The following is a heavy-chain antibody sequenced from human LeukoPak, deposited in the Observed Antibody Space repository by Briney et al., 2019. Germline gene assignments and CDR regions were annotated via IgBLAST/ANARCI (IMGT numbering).Heavy chain of an antibody. CDR2: INHSGST. CDR3: ARAGLSVLRYFDWLLKGFDY. CDR1: GGSFSGYY. V-gene: IGHV4-34*01. Sequence: SETLSLTCAVYGGSFSGYYWSWIRQPPGKGLEWIGEINHSGSTNYNPSLKSRVTISVDTSKNQFSLKLSSVTAADTAVYYCARAGLSVLRYFDWLLKGFDYWGQGTLVTVSS. D-gene: IGHD3-9*01. J-gene: IGHJ4*02.